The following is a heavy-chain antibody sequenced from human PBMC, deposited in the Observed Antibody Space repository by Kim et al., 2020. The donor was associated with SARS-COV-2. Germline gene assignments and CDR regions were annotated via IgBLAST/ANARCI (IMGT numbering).Heavy chain of an antibody. D-gene: IGHD1-20*01. CDR3: ARDDGITGTPYSESSGY. Sequence: GGSLRLSCAASGFTFSDYYMSWIRQAPGKGLEWVSYISSSSSYTNYADSVKGRFTISRDNAKNSLYLQMNSLRAEDTAVYYCARDDGITGTPYSESSGYWGQGTLVTVSS. V-gene: IGHV3-11*05. J-gene: IGHJ4*02. CDR1: GFTFSDYY. CDR2: ISSSSSYT.